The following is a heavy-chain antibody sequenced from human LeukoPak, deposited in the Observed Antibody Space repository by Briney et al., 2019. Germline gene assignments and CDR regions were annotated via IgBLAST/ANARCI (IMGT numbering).Heavy chain of an antibody. V-gene: IGHV3-23*01. D-gene: IGHD3-10*01. J-gene: IGHJ4*02. CDR1: RFFFFSHA. Sequence: GGGLRLSCAASRFFFFSHALRWVRPAPGEGVGWGSAISDGGDSTHYADSVEGRFTISRDNSKNTLYLQMNSLRAEDTALYYCVKFFLPYLAGGTGSRWGQGTLVTVSS. CDR3: VKFFLPYLAGGTGSR. CDR2: ISDGGDST.